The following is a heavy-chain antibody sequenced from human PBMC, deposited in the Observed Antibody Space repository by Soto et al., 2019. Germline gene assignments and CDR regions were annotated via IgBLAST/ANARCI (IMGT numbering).Heavy chain of an antibody. Sequence: PSETLSLTSTVSGGTISSGGYYWSWIRQHPGKGLEWIGYIYYSGSTYYNPSLKSRVTISVDTSKNQFSLKLSSVTAADTAVYYCARDHHYVFPIGRWFDPWGQGTLVTVSS. CDR2: IYYSGST. CDR1: GGTISSGGYY. D-gene: IGHD3-10*02. J-gene: IGHJ5*02. CDR3: ARDHHYVFPIGRWFDP. V-gene: IGHV4-31*02.